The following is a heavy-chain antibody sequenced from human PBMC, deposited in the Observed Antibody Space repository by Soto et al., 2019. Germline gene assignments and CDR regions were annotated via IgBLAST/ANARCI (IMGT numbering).Heavy chain of an antibody. J-gene: IGHJ4*02. V-gene: IGHV3-23*01. CDR3: AKGRIGAAGTLDY. CDR2: ISGSGSDT. CDR1: GFTFSSHG. Sequence: EVQLLESGGGLVKPGGSLRLSCAASGFTFSSHGMSWVRQAPGKGLEWVSAISGSGSDTYYADSVEGRFTISRDNSKNTVYLQMNSLRGEDTAVYYCAKGRIGAAGTLDYWGQGTLVTVSS. D-gene: IGHD6-13*01.